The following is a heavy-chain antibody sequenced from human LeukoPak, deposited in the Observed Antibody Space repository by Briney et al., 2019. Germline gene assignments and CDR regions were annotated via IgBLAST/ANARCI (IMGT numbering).Heavy chain of an antibody. CDR3: ARALFSSGWGGDAFDI. CDR1: GGTFSSYA. J-gene: IGHJ3*02. Sequence: ASVKVSCKASGGTFSSYAISWVRQAPEQGLEWMGGIIPIFGTANYAQKFQGRVTITADESTSTAYMELSSLRSEDTAVYYCARALFSSGWGGDAFDIWGQGTMVTVSS. V-gene: IGHV1-69*13. D-gene: IGHD6-19*01. CDR2: IIPIFGTA.